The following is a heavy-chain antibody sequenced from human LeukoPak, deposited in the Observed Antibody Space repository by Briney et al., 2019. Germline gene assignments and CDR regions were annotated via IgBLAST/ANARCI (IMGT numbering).Heavy chain of an antibody. CDR3: ARHNPPGSFEHFDL. J-gene: IGHJ2*01. Sequence: GGSLRLSCVASGFNLRSYEMNWVRHAPGKGLEWVSYISSTGLRRRDAESVKGRFTISRDNDKNSLYLQMTCLSVEDTAIYYCARHNPPGSFEHFDLWGRGTLVTVSS. CDR2: ISSTGLRR. V-gene: IGHV3-48*03. D-gene: IGHD3-9*01. CDR1: GFNLRSYE.